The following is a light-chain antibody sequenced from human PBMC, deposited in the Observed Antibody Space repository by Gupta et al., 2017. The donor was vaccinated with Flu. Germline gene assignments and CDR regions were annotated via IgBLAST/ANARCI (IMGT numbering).Light chain of an antibody. V-gene: IGKV2-28*01. CDR2: LGF. Sequence: VTPGESASISCRSSLSLRHSNGNMYLDWYLQKPGQSPQLLIYLGFSRASGVPDRFSGSGSGTDFTLKITRVKADDVGVYYCMQTLQTPYTFGQGTTLEI. J-gene: IGKJ2*01. CDR3: MQTLQTPYT. CDR1: LSLRHSNGNMY.